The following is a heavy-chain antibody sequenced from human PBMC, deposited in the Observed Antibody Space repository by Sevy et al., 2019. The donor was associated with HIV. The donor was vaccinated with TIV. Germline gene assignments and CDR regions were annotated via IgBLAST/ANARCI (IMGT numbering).Heavy chain of an antibody. D-gene: IGHD3-3*01. J-gene: IGHJ6*02. V-gene: IGHV3-53*01. Sequence: GGSLRLSCAVSGFTVSTNYMNWVRQAPGKGLEWDSVIYSGDSTYYADSVKGRFTISRDNSKNTVYLQMNSLRAEDTAVYYCAREILTIYGMDVWGQGTTVTVSS. CDR2: IYSGDST. CDR3: AREILTIYGMDV. CDR1: GFTVSTNY.